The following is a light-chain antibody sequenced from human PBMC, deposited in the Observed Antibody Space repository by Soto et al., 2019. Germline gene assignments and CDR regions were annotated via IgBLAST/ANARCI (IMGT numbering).Light chain of an antibody. CDR2: KTS. V-gene: IGKV1-5*03. CDR3: QQYKSFSLT. Sequence: ASIGDRVTITCRASQSISIWLAWYQQKPGKAPKLLIYKTSDLESGVPSRFSGSGSGTEFSLTISSLQPDDFATYYCQQYKSFSLTFGGGTKVDIK. J-gene: IGKJ4*01. CDR1: QSISIW.